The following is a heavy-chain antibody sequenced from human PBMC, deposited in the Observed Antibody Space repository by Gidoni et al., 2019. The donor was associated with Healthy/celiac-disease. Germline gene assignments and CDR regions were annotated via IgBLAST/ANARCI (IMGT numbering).Heavy chain of an antibody. CDR1: GYSFTSYW. Sequence: EVQLVQSGAEVNKPGESLMISCKGSGYSFTSYWISWVRQMPGKGREWMGRIDTSDSYTNNSPSFQGHVTISADKSISTAYLQWSSLKASDTAMYYCARHMPTGYGDNTPADFDYWGQGTLVTVSS. CDR3: ARHMPTGYGDNTPADFDY. J-gene: IGHJ4*02. V-gene: IGHV5-10-1*03. CDR2: IDTSDSYT. D-gene: IGHD4-17*01.